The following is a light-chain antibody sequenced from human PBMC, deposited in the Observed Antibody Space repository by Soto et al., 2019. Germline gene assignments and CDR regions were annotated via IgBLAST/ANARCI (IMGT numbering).Light chain of an antibody. CDR1: QSVSSSY. V-gene: IGKV3-20*01. CDR2: GAS. J-gene: IGKJ1*01. Sequence: EIVLTQSPGTLSVSPGERATLSCRASQSVSSSYLAWYQQKPGQAPRLLIYGASSRATGIPDRFSGSGSGTAFTLTISRLEPEDFAVYYCQHYGSSLWTFGKGTKVEIK. CDR3: QHYGSSLWT.